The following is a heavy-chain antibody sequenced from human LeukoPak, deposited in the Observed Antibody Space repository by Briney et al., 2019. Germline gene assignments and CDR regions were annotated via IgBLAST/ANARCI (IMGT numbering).Heavy chain of an antibody. CDR3: ARGGLYWHI. Sequence: GGSLRLSCAASGITLSTYWTSWVRQAPGKGLEWVANIKQDGSEKNYVDSVKGRFTISRDNARNSLYLQMDSLRAEDAALYYCARGGLYWHIWGQGTMVTVSS. D-gene: IGHD2-15*01. V-gene: IGHV3-7*04. CDR2: IKQDGSEK. CDR1: GITLSTYW. J-gene: IGHJ3*02.